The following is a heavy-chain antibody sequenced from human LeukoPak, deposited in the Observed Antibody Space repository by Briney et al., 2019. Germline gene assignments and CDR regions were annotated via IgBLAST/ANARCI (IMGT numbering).Heavy chain of an antibody. V-gene: IGHV4-59*01. Sequence: PSETLSLTCTVSGGSISSYYWSWIRQPPGKGLEWIGYIYYSGSTNYNPSLKSRVTISVDTSKNQFSLKLSSVTAADTAVYYCARPLRDYGGAFDIWGQGTMVTVSS. CDR2: IYYSGST. D-gene: IGHD4-23*01. CDR1: GGSISSYY. CDR3: ARPLRDYGGAFDI. J-gene: IGHJ3*02.